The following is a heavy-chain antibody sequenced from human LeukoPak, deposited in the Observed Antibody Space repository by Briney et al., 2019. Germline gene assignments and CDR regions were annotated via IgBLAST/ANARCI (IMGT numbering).Heavy chain of an antibody. V-gene: IGHV1-2*06. CDR3: ARDPTRITIFGVAMGAFDI. J-gene: IGHJ3*02. CDR2: INPNSGGT. D-gene: IGHD3-3*01. CDR1: GYTFTGYY. Sequence: GASVKVSCRASGYTFTGYYMHWVRQAPGQGLEWMGRINPNSGGTNYAQKFQGRVTMTRDTSISTAYMELSRLRSDDTAVYYCARDPTRITIFGVAMGAFDIWGQGTMATVSS.